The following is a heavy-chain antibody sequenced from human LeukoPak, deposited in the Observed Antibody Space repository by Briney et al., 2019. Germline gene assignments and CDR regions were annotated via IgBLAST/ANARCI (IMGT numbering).Heavy chain of an antibody. CDR1: GDSVSSNSVA. J-gene: IGHJ5*02. CDR2: TYYTYMRNN. V-gene: IGHV6-1*01. CDR3: ARQASRRFDP. Sequence: SQTLSLLCAISGDSVSSNSVACHSFRQSPSRGLEWLGRTYYTYMRNNDYAESVQSRIAVNPDTSKNQFSLDLNSVTLEDTAVYYCARQASRRFDPWGQGTLVTVSS.